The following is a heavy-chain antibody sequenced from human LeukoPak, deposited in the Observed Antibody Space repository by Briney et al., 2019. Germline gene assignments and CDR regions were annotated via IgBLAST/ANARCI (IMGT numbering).Heavy chain of an antibody. V-gene: IGHV4-34*01. D-gene: IGHD3-22*01. CDR1: GGSFSGYY. CDR2: INHSGST. J-gene: IGHJ3*02. Sequence: SETLSLTCAVYGGSFSGYYWSWIRQPPGKGLEWIGEINHSGSTNYNPSLKSRVTISVETSKNQFSLKVSSVTAAVSAVYYCACLTTADAFDIWGQGTMVTVSS. CDR3: ACLTTADAFDI.